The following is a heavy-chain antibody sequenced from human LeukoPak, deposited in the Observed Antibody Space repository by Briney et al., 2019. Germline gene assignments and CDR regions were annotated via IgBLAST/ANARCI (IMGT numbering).Heavy chain of an antibody. Sequence: SETLSLTCTVSGGSISSSSYYWGWIRQPPGKGLEWIGSIYYSGSTYYNPSLKSRVTISVDTSKNQFSLKLSSVTAADTAVHYCARDSRYDFWSGSHNWFDPWGQGTLVTVSS. D-gene: IGHD3-3*01. CDR1: GGSISSSSYY. J-gene: IGHJ5*02. CDR2: IYYSGST. V-gene: IGHV4-39*07. CDR3: ARDSRYDFWSGSHNWFDP.